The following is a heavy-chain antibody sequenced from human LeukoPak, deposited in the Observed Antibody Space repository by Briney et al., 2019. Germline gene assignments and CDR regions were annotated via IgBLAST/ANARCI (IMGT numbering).Heavy chain of an antibody. CDR1: GYTFTSYD. CDR2: MNPNSGNT. V-gene: IGHV1-8*01. D-gene: IGHD3-3*01. CDR3: ARVVWSDSPSYYYMDV. J-gene: IGHJ6*03. Sequence: ASVKVSCTASGYTFTSYDINWVRQATGQGLEWMGWMNPNSGNTGYAQKFQGRVTMTRNTSISTAYMELSSLRSEDTAVYYCARVVWSDSPSYYYMDVWGKGTTVIVSS.